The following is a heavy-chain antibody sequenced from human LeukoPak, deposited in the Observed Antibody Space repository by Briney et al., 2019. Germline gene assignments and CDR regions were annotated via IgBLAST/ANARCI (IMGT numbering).Heavy chain of an antibody. CDR1: GFTFSSYA. Sequence: PGGSLRLSCAASGFTFSSYAMSWVRQAPGKGLEWVSGLTGSGGNTYYADSVKGRFTISRDNSKNTLSLQMNSLRAEDAAVYYCAKEHSSGWYRYAFDIWGQGTMVTVSS. V-gene: IGHV3-23*01. D-gene: IGHD6-19*01. CDR2: LTGSGGNT. J-gene: IGHJ3*02. CDR3: AKEHSSGWYRYAFDI.